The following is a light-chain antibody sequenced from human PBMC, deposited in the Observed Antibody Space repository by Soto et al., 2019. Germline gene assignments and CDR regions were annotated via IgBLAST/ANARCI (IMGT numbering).Light chain of an antibody. J-gene: IGLJ3*02. Sequence: QAVVTQPPSVSGAPGQRVTISCTGSSSNIGAGYDVHWYQQLPGTAPKLLIYGNSNRPSGVPDRFSGSKSGTSASLAITGLQAEDEAVYYCQSYDSSLRGLNWVFGGGTKLTVL. CDR1: SSNIGAGYD. CDR3: QSYDSSLRGLNWV. V-gene: IGLV1-40*01. CDR2: GNS.